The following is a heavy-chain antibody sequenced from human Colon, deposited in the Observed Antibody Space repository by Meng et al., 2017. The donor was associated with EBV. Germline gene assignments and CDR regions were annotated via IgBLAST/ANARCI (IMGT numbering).Heavy chain of an antibody. V-gene: IGHV4-4*03. CDR3: ARVGAYCGGDCYHPR. Sequence: QVRLQEPGPGLVKLPGSLPLPCAVSGGSLSSRNVWSWVRQPPGKGLEWIGEIYHSGSTNYNPSLKSRVTISVDESKNQFSLRLSSVTAADTAVYYCARVGAYCGGDCYHPRWGQGTLVTVSS. CDR2: IYHSGST. D-gene: IGHD2-21*02. CDR1: GGSLSSRNV. J-gene: IGHJ4*02.